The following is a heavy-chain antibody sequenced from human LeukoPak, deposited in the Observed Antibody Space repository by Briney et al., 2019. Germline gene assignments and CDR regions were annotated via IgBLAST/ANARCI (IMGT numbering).Heavy chain of an antibody. D-gene: IGHD1-26*01. CDR2: IYSGGST. V-gene: IGHV3-53*01. CDR3: ARGPPSGSSHFDY. Sequence: GGSLRLSCAASGLIVSSNYMSWVRQAPGKGLEWVSGIYSGGSTYYADSVKGRFTISRDNSKNTLDLQMNSLRAEDTAVYYCARGPPSGSSHFDYWGQGTLVTVSS. CDR1: GLIVSSNY. J-gene: IGHJ4*02.